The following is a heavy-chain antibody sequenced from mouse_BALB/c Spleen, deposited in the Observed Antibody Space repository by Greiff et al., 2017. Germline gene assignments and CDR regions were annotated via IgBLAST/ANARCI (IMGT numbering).Heavy chain of an antibody. CDR3: ARVGLRRGFAY. CDR2: ISSGSSTI. V-gene: IGHV5-17*02. Sequence: EVMLVESGGGLVQPGGSRKLSCAASGFTFSSFGMHWVRQAPEKGLEWVAYISSGSSTIYYADTVKGRFTISRDNPKNTLFLQMTSLRSEDTAMYYCARVGLRRGFAYWGQGTLVTVSA. CDR1: GFTFSSFG. J-gene: IGHJ3*01. D-gene: IGHD2-4*01.